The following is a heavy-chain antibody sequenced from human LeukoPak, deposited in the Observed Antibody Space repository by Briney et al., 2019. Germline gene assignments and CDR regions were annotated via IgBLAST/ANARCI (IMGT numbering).Heavy chain of an antibody. Sequence: SGTLSLTCTVSGGSISSGGYYWSWIRQHPGKGLEWIGYIYYSGSTYYNPSLKSRVTISVDTSKNQFSLKLSSVTAADTAVYYCAREPDVPHIGYLDYWGQGTLVTVSS. CDR2: IYYSGST. D-gene: IGHD1-14*01. CDR3: AREPDVPHIGYLDY. J-gene: IGHJ4*02. CDR1: GGSISSGGYY. V-gene: IGHV4-31*03.